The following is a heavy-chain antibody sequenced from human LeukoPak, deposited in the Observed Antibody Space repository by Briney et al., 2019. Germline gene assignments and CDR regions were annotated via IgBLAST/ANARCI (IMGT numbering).Heavy chain of an antibody. D-gene: IGHD3-9*01. CDR3: AREGRGYYDILTGYPRYYYYYMDV. CDR1: GYTFIGYY. J-gene: IGHJ6*03. Sequence: ASVKVSCKASGYTFIGYYMHWVRQAPGQGLEWMGWINPNSGGTNYAQKLQGRVTMTTDTSTSTAYMELRSLRSDDTAVYYCAREGRGYYDILTGYPRYYYYYMDVWGKGTTVTVSS. V-gene: IGHV1-2*02. CDR2: INPNSGGT.